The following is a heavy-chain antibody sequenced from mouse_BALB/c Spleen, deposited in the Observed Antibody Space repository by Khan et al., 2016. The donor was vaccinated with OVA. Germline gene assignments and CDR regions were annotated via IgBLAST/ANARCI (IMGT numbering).Heavy chain of an antibody. J-gene: IGHJ3*01. CDR2: ISSAGDYT. CDR1: GFTFSSYG. V-gene: IGHV5-6*01. D-gene: IGHD4-1*01. CDR3: ASHLTGSFAY. Sequence: EVELVESGGDLVKPGGSLILSCAASGFTFSSYGMSWVRQTPDKRLEWVATISSAGDYTYYPDNVKGRFTISRDNAKNTLYLQMSSLKSEDTAMFYCASHLTGSFAYWGQGTLVTVSA.